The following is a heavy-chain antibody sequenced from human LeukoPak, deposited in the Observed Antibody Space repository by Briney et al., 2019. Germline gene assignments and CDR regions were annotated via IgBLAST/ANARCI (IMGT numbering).Heavy chain of an antibody. CDR2: IDNDAYSS. Sequence: PGGSLRLSCAASGFPFRSYWMHWVRQAPGKGLVWVARIDNDAYSSVYADSVKGRFTISRDNSKNTLYLQMNSLRAEDTAVYYCAKGVYGDPDSYFDYWGQGTLVTVSS. CDR3: AKGVYGDPDSYFDY. D-gene: IGHD4-17*01. J-gene: IGHJ4*02. V-gene: IGHV3-74*01. CDR1: GFPFRSYW.